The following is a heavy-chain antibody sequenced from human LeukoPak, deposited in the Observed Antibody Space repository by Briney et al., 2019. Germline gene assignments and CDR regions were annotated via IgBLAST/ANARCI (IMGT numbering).Heavy chain of an antibody. CDR3: AKDYGAGDSSGLLDY. Sequence: PGGSLRLSCAASGFTFTSYGIHWVRRAPGKGLEWVAVISYDGSKEYYADSVRGRFTISRDNSKNTVSLQMNSLRAEDTAVYYCAKDYGAGDSSGLLDYWGQGTLVTVSS. D-gene: IGHD6-19*01. CDR1: GFTFTSYG. CDR2: ISYDGSKE. V-gene: IGHV3-30*18. J-gene: IGHJ4*02.